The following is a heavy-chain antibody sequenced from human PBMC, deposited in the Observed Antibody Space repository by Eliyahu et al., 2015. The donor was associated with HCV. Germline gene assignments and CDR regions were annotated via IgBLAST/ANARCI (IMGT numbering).Heavy chain of an antibody. Sequence: QVQLVQSGPEVKKPGSSVKVSCEGSGGSFSNNAISWVRQAPGQGLEWMGGIXPSSETTKIAQKFQDRVTFTADTSTNTVYMELTSLISADTAVYYCARDYGGNRAFYNYYYGMDLWGQGTRVTVSS. CDR1: GGSFSNNA. D-gene: IGHD4-23*01. V-gene: IGHV1-69*06. CDR2: IXPSSETT. CDR3: ARDYGGNRAFYNYYYGMDL. J-gene: IGHJ6*02.